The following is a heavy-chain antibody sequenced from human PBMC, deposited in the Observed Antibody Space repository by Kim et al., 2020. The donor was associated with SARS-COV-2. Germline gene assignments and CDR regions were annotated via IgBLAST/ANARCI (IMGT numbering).Heavy chain of an antibody. V-gene: IGHV1-46*01. J-gene: IGHJ4*02. D-gene: IGHD2-21*01. Sequence: YAQKFQGRVTMTRDPTTTTIYMEMRGLRSEDTAVYYCARGWGGGECCHFDFWGQGTLVTVSS. CDR3: ARGWGGGECCHFDF.